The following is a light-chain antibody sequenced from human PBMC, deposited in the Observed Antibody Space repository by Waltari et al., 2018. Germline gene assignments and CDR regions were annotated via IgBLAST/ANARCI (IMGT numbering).Light chain of an antibody. CDR1: QSDLYNANGKNY. CDR3: QQYYRSRT. CDR2: WAS. Sequence: DIVMTQSPDSLAVSLGERATIHRKFSQSDLYNANGKNYLPWYQPKPGQPPKFLIYWASTRQSGVPDRFSGSGSETDFTLTINSLQAEDVAVYYCQQYYRSRTFGQGTKVEIK. V-gene: IGKV4-1*01. J-gene: IGKJ1*01.